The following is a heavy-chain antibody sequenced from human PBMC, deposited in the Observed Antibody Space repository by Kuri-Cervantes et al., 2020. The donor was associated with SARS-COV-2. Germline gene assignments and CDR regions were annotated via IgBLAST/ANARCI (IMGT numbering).Heavy chain of an antibody. V-gene: IGHV3-23*01. D-gene: IGHD2/OR15-2a*01. CDR3: ARRHTEYNIGLYYFEY. CDR2: INNIGNTT. Sequence: GESLKISCAASGFTFRSYAMNWVRQAPGKGLEWVSSINNIGNTTYYADSVKGRFTISRDNSRNTLYLQMNSLRAEDTAVYYCARRHTEYNIGLYYFEYWGRGTRVTVSS. CDR1: GFTFRSYA. J-gene: IGHJ4*02.